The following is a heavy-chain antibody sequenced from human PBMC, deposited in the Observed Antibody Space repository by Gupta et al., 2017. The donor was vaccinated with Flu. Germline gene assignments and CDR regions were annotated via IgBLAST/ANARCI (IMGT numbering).Heavy chain of an antibody. J-gene: IGHJ4*02. D-gene: IGHD1-7*01. CDR3: ARRGTYFFDF. CDR2: VHSSGTT. V-gene: IGHV4-31*02. Sequence: YFWSWIRQHPGEGLEWIGYVHSSGTTYYNPSLRSRLMMSIDTSKNEFSLELTSGTAADTAMYYCARRGTYFFDFWGQGALVTVSS. CDR1: YF.